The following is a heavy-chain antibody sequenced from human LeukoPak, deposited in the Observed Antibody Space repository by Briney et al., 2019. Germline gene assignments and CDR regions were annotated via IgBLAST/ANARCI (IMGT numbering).Heavy chain of an antibody. CDR2: ISYDGSNK. D-gene: IGHD3-10*02. V-gene: IGHV3-30*04. CDR1: GFPFSSYA. CDR3: ARDRGYYYVQYYFDY. J-gene: IGHJ4*02. Sequence: PGGSLRLSCAASGFPFSSYAMHWVRQAPGKGLEWVAVISYDGSNKYYADSVKGRFTISRDNSKNTLYLQMNSLRAEDTAVYYCARDRGYYYVQYYFDYWGQGTLVTVSS.